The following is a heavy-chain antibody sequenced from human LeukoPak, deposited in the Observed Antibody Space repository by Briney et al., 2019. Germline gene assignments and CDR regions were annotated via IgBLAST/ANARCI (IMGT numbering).Heavy chain of an antibody. D-gene: IGHD1-26*01. CDR2: INHSGST. CDR3: ARGRGSYDQY. Sequence: SETLSLTCAVYGGSFSGYYWSWIRQPPGKGLEWIGEINHSGSTNYNPSLKSRVTISVDTSKNQFSLKLSSVTAADTAVYYCARGRGSYDQYWGQGTLVTVSS. V-gene: IGHV4-34*01. J-gene: IGHJ4*02. CDR1: GGSFSGYY.